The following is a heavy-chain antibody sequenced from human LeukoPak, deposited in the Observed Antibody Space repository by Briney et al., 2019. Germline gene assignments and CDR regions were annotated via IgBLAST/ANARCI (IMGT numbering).Heavy chain of an antibody. J-gene: IGHJ4*02. CDR2: ISGSSGST. CDR1: RFTFSNYA. V-gene: IGHV3-23*01. Sequence: GGSLRLSCAASRFTFSNYAMSWVRQAPGKGLEWVSTISGSSGSTYYADSVKGRFTISRDNSKNTLHLQMNSLRAEDAAVYYCAKTRSSGWYWGDFDYWGQGTLVTVSS. CDR3: AKTRSSGWYWGDFDY. D-gene: IGHD6-19*01.